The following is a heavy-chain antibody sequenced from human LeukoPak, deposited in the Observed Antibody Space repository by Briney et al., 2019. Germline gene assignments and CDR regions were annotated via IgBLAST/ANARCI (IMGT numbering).Heavy chain of an antibody. D-gene: IGHD1/OR15-1a*01. CDR3: ARDPVDWDINYFDY. J-gene: IGHJ4*02. CDR1: GFTFSSYA. Sequence: PGGSLRLSCSASGFTFSSYAMHWVRQAPGKGLEYVSAISSNGGSTYYADSVKGRFTISRDNSKNTLYLQMNSLRAEDTAVYYCARDPVDWDINYFDYWGQGTLVTVSS. V-gene: IGHV3-64*04. CDR2: ISSNGGST.